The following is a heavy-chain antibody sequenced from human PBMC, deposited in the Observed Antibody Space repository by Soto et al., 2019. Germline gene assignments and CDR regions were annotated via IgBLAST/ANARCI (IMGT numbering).Heavy chain of an antibody. CDR3: AKGLYYDFWSGSNFDY. CDR1: GFTFSSYA. CDR2: ISGSGGST. Sequence: EVQLLESGGGLVQPGGSLRLSCAASGFTFSSYAMSWVRQAPGKGLEWVSAISGSGGSTYYADSVKGRFTISRDNSKNTLYLQKNSLRAEDTAVYYCAKGLYYDFWSGSNFDYWGQGTLVTVSS. J-gene: IGHJ4*02. D-gene: IGHD3-3*01. V-gene: IGHV3-23*01.